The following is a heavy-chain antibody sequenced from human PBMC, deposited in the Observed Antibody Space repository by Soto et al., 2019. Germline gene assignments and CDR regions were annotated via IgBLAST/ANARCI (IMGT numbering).Heavy chain of an antibody. CDR2: ISYGGSNK. CDR3: ARDREGYSGFDYPAY. V-gene: IGHV3-30-3*01. D-gene: IGHD5-12*01. CDR1: GLTFSRYA. Sequence: QVQLVESGGGVVQPGRSLRLSCAASGLTFSRYAMHWVRQAPGKGLEWVAIISYGGSNKYYADSVRGRFTISRDNSNNALDLQMNSLRAEDTAVYYCARDREGYSGFDYPAYWGQGTLVTVSS. J-gene: IGHJ4*02.